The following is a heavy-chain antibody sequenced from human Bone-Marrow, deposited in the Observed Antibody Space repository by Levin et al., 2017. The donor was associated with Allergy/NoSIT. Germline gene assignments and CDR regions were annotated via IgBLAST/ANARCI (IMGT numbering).Heavy chain of an antibody. V-gene: IGHV3-21*01. Sequence: KSGGSLRLSCAASGFTFNSNSMNWVRQAPGKGLEWVSSISSSSSYIYYADSVKGRFTISRDNAKDSLYLQMNSLRAEDTAVYYCARAAWYSKSGNNDNTWFDPWGQGTLVTVSS. J-gene: IGHJ5*02. CDR3: ARAAWYSKSGNNDNTWFDP. CDR1: GFTFNSNS. CDR2: ISSSSSYI. D-gene: IGHD1-26*01.